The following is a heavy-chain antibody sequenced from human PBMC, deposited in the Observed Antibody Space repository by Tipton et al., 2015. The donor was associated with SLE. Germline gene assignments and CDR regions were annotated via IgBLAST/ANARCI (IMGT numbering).Heavy chain of an antibody. CDR3: ARDGLGWGYYYYMDV. J-gene: IGHJ6*03. CDR1: GGSISSYY. CDR2: IYYSGST. D-gene: IGHD5/OR15-5a*01. V-gene: IGHV4-59*13. Sequence: TLSLTCTVSGGSISSYYWSRIRQPPGKGLEWIGYIYYSGSTNYNRSLKSRVTISVDKSKNQFFLKLSSVTAADTAVYYCARDGLGWGYYYYMDVWGKGTTVTVSS.